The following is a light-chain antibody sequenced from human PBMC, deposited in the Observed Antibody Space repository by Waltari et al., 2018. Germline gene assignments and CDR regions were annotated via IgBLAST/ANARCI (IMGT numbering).Light chain of an antibody. CDR1: SRDVGSYNF. CDR3: CSYAGSSTFL. Sequence: QSALTQPASVSGSPGQSITISCTGTSRDVGSYNFVSWYQHNPGKAPKIKIYEVTKRPSGVSNRFSGSKSGNTASLTIAGLQADDEADYYCCSYAGSSTFLFGGGTKLTVL. V-gene: IGLV2-23*02. J-gene: IGLJ2*01. CDR2: EVT.